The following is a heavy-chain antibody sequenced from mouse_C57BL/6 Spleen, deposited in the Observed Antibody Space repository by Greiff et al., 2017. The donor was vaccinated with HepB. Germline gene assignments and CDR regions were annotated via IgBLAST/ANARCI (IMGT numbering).Heavy chain of an antibody. Sequence: VQLQQPGAELVKPGASVKMSCKASGYTFTSYWITWVKQRPGQGLEWIGDIYPGSGSTNYNEKFKSKATLTVDTSSSTAYMQLSSLTSEDSAVYYCARKDYGSFAWFAYWGQGTLVTVSA. CDR1: GYTFTSYW. D-gene: IGHD1-1*01. J-gene: IGHJ3*01. CDR3: ARKDYGSFAWFAY. V-gene: IGHV1-55*01. CDR2: IYPGSGST.